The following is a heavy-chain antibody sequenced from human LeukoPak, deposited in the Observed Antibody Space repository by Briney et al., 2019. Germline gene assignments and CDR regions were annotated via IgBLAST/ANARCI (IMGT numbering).Heavy chain of an antibody. Sequence: GGSLRLSCAASGFAFSRYAMNWVRQAPGKGLEGVSGISGSAGSTYYADSVKGRFSISRDNSKNTLYLQMNSLRVEDTAVYYCAKSRGYSAYDFPDYWGQGTLVTVSS. CDR2: ISGSAGST. CDR1: GFAFSRYA. V-gene: IGHV3-23*01. D-gene: IGHD5-12*01. J-gene: IGHJ4*02. CDR3: AKSRGYSAYDFPDY.